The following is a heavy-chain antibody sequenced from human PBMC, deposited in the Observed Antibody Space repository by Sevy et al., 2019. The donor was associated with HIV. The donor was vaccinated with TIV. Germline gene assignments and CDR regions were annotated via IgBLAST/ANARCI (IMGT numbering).Heavy chain of an antibody. J-gene: IGHJ3*02. CDR1: GYTFTDYY. Sequence: ASVKVSCKASGYTFTDYYMHWVRQAPGQGLEWLGWINPNSSGTNNVQKFQGRVTMTRDTSISTAYMELNSLTSNDTAVYYCARREVVAAAFDIWGQGTMVTVSS. CDR2: INPNSSGT. D-gene: IGHD3-22*01. CDR3: ARREVVAAAFDI. V-gene: IGHV1-2*02.